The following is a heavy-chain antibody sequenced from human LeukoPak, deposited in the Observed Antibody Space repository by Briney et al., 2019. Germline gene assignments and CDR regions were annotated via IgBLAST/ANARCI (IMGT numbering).Heavy chain of an antibody. J-gene: IGHJ4*02. CDR1: GGSISSGDYY. CDR2: IYYSGNT. V-gene: IGHV4-30-4*02. D-gene: IGHD3-10*01. Sequence: PSETLSFTCTVSGGSISSGDYYWSWIRQPPGKGLEWNGNIYYSGNTYYNPSLKSRVTISVDTSKNQFSLKLSSVTAADTAVYYCARGGTMVRGVTEYYFDHWGQGTLVTVSS. CDR3: ARGGTMVRGVTEYYFDH.